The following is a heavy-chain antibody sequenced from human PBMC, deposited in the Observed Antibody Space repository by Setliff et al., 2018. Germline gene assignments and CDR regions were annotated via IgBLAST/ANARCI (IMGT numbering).Heavy chain of an antibody. CDR3: ARDPSLYCSSTSCSPHWFDP. J-gene: IGHJ5*02. CDR2: IYYSGST. D-gene: IGHD2-2*01. V-gene: IGHV4-39*07. CDR1: GDSISSSSSY. Sequence: PSETLSLTCTVSGDSISSSSSYWGWIRQPPGKGLEWIGTIYYSGSTYYNPSLKSRVTISVDTSKNQFSLKLSSVTAADTAVYYCARDPSLYCSSTSCSPHWFDPWGQGTLVTVSS.